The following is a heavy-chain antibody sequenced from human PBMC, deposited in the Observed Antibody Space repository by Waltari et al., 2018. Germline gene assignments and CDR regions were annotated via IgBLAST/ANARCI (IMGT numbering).Heavy chain of an antibody. Sequence: EVQLVEAGGDLVQPGGSLRLSCAASGFTFSDSWMPWVRQAPGKGLVWVSRINGDGYGITYSDSVQGRFTISRDNTKNTLYLQLNSLRAEDTAVYYCARKGGRGYTYGPFYFDYWGRGTLVTVSS. CDR3: ARKGGRGYTYGPFYFDY. V-gene: IGHV3-74*01. CDR1: GFTFSDSW. D-gene: IGHD5-18*01. CDR2: INGDGYGI. J-gene: IGHJ4*02.